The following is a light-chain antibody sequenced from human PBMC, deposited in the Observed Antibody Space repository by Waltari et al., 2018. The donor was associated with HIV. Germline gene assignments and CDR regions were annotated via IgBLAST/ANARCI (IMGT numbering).Light chain of an antibody. V-gene: IGLV1-47*01. CDR2: KNN. Sequence: SVVTPPPSASATPGQRVTLSCSGRDSTTGSHNVYWYQDLPGTAPKLLIYKNNQRPSGVPDRFSGSKSYTSASLAISGLLSEDEADYYCASLDYNLNSCLFGGVTKLTVL. CDR1: DSTTGSHN. J-gene: IGLJ3*02. CDR3: ASLDYNLNSCL.